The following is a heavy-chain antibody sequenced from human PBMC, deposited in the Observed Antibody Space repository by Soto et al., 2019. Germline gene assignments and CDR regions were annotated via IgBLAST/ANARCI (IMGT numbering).Heavy chain of an antibody. J-gene: IGHJ5*02. CDR3: ARQVAGSFRWLHP. Sequence: GESLKISCQSSGYTFANYWIVWVRQMPGKGLEWMGRIDPSDSYSNYSTNYSPSFQGHVTISADKSISTAYLHWSSLKASDTAIYYCARQVAGSFRWLHPWGQGTLVTAPQ. D-gene: IGHD6-19*01. CDR2: IDPSDSYSNYST. V-gene: IGHV5-10-1*01. CDR1: GYTFANYW.